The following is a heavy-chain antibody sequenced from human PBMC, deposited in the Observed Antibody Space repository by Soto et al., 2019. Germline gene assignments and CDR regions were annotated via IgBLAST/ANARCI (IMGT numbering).Heavy chain of an antibody. V-gene: IGHV2-5*02. D-gene: IGHD3-9*01. CDR3: VHSPISAPVF. Sequence: QIALKESGPTLVKPTETLTLTCSFSGFSLKTSGVGVGWIRQPPGKSLEWLALIYWDDDQRYSPLLKSRLTILEDPSSNQVVLTMTTMDPVDTATYYCVHSPISAPVFWGQGIRVAVSS. CDR2: IYWDDDQ. J-gene: IGHJ4*02. CDR1: GFSLKTSGVG.